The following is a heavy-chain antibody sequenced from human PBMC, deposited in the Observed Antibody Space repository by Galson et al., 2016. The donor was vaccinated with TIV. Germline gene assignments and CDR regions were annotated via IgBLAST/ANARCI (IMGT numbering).Heavy chain of an antibody. Sequence: TLSLTCSVSGYSITSGYYWGWIRQSPGKALEWIGSMYHSGNTYSNPSLKSRLTTSVDTSKNQFSLTLTSVTAADTGVYYCARYRSWVGPCDYWGQGILVTVSS. CDR1: GYSITSGYY. CDR3: ARYRSWVGPCDY. CDR2: MYHSGNT. V-gene: IGHV4-38-2*02. J-gene: IGHJ4*02. D-gene: IGHD6-6*01.